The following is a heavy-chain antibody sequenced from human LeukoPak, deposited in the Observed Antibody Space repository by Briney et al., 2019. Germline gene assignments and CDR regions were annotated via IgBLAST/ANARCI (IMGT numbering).Heavy chain of an antibody. D-gene: IGHD6-19*01. J-gene: IGHJ4*02. V-gene: IGHV4-4*02. Sequence: SGTLSLTCGVSGDSISSGNYWNWVRQPPGKGLEWIGDIYQSGITNYNPSLKSRVTMSVDKSKNEFSLKLDSVTAADTAVYYCARDPRPRGGWFYFDYWGQGILVTVSS. CDR1: GDSISSGNY. CDR3: ARDPRPRGGWFYFDY. CDR2: IYQSGIT.